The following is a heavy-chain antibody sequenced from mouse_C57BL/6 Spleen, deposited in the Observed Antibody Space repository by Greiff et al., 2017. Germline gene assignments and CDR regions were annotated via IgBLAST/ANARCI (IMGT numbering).Heavy chain of an antibody. J-gene: IGHJ2*01. CDR3: ARRGAQATDY. D-gene: IGHD3-2*02. CDR2: IDPSDGYT. Sequence: QVQLQQPGAELVKPGASVKLSCKASGYTFTSYWMQWVKQRPGQGLEWIGQIDPSDGYTNYNPKFKGKATLTVDTSSSTAYMQLSSLTSEDAAVYDSARRGAQATDYWGQGTTLTVSS. CDR1: GYTFTSYW. V-gene: IGHV1-50*01.